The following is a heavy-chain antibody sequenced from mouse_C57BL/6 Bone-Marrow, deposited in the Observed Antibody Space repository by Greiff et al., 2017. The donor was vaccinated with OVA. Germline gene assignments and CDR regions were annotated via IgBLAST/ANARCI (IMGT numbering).Heavy chain of an antibody. CDR3: ARIYYDG. V-gene: IGHV5-6*01. J-gene: IGHJ3*01. Sequence: EVKLVESGGDLVKPGGSLKLSCAASGFTFSSYGMSWVRQTPDKRLEWVATISSGGSYTYYPDSVKGRFTISRDNAKNTLYLQRSSLKAEDTAMYYCARIYYDGWGQGTLVTVSA. CDR2: ISSGGSYT. CDR1: GFTFSSYG. D-gene: IGHD2-4*01.